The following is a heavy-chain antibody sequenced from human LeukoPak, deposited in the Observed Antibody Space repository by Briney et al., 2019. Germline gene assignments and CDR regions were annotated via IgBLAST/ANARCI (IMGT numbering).Heavy chain of an antibody. CDR1: GFTFSSYG. CDR2: ISSSSSYI. V-gene: IGHV3-21*01. Sequence: GGSLRLSCAASGFTFSSYGMNWVRQAPGKGLEWVSSISSSSSYIYYADSVKGRFTISRDNAKNSLYLQMNSLRAEDTAVYYCAAANWGLFDYWGQGTLVTVSS. D-gene: IGHD7-27*01. J-gene: IGHJ4*02. CDR3: AAANWGLFDY.